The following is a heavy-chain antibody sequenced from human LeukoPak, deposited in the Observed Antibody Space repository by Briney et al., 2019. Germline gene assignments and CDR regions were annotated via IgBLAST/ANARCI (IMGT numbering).Heavy chain of an antibody. J-gene: IGHJ6*03. CDR3: ARGPLTGEHYHYYMDV. CDR1: GYSFSTFD. Sequence: ASVTVSCKASGYSFSTFDINWVRQAPGQGLEWMGWMNPNTGKTGYAQKFQGRVTITGNTSISTVHMELSSLASDDTAVYYCARGPLTGEHYHYYMDVWGKGTTVTVSS. D-gene: IGHD7-27*01. V-gene: IGHV1-8*03. CDR2: MNPNTGKT.